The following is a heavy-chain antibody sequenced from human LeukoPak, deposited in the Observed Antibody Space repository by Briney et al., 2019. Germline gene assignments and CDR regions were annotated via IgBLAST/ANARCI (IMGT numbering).Heavy chain of an antibody. Sequence: SETPSLTCTVSGGPISSYYWSWIRQPAGKGLEWIGRIYTSGSITYNPSLKSRVSMSVDTSKNQFSLKLSSVTAADTAVYYCARDSGTTGEVKFDPWGQGTLVTVSS. J-gene: IGHJ5*02. D-gene: IGHD3-10*01. CDR1: GGPISSYY. V-gene: IGHV4-4*07. CDR3: ARDSGTTGEVKFDP. CDR2: IYTSGSI.